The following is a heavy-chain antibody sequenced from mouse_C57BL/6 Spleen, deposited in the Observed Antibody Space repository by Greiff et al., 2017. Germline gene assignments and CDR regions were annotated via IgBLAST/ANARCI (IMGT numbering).Heavy chain of an antibody. CDR2: IDPSDSET. CDR3: ARGDYGSSYGVDH. CDR1: GYTFTSYW. D-gene: IGHD1-1*01. V-gene: IGHV1-52*01. J-gene: IGHJ2*01. Sequence: VQLQQPGAELVRPGSSVKLSCKASGYTFTSYWMHWVKQRPIQGLEWIGNIDPSDSETHYNQKFKDKATLTVDKSSSTAYMQLSSLTSEDSAVYYCARGDYGSSYGVDHWGQGTTLTVSS.